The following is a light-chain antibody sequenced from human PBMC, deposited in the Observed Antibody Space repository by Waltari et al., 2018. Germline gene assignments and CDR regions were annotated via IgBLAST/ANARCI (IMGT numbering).Light chain of an antibody. CDR3: MQALQTPFT. Sequence: EIVMTQSPLFLPVTPGEPASISCRSSQSVLHSDGYNYLDLYLQKAGQSPQLLNYFGSHRGLRVPERFSGSGSRTDFTLIIREGEAEDVGLYYCMQALQTPFTFGPGTKVDIK. V-gene: IGKV2-28*01. CDR1: QSVLHSDGYNY. J-gene: IGKJ3*01. CDR2: FGS.